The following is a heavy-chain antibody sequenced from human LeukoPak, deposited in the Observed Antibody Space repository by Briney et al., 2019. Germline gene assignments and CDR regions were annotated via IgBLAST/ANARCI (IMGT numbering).Heavy chain of an antibody. CDR3: AREALWLQSTYYYYGMDV. Sequence: ASVNVSFKASGYTFTSYGISWVRQAPGQGLEWMGWISAYNGNTNYAQKLQGRVTMTTDTSTSTAYTELRSLRSDDTAAYYCAREALWLQSTYYYYGMDVWGQGTTVTVSS. D-gene: IGHD2-21*01. J-gene: IGHJ6*02. V-gene: IGHV1-18*01. CDR2: ISAYNGNT. CDR1: GYTFTSYG.